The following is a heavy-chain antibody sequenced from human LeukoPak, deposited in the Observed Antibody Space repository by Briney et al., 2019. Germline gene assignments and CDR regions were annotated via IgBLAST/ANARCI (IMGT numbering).Heavy chain of an antibody. Sequence: SETLSLTCTVSGGSINNYYWSWIRQPAGKGLEWIGRIYTRGSTNHNPSLKSRVTMSVDTSKNQFSLKLSSVTAADTAVYYCARGRYCSADICSGGDAFDIWGQGTMVSVSS. J-gene: IGHJ3*02. CDR3: ARGRYCSADICSGGDAFDI. D-gene: IGHD2-15*01. V-gene: IGHV4-4*07. CDR2: IYTRGST. CDR1: GGSINNYY.